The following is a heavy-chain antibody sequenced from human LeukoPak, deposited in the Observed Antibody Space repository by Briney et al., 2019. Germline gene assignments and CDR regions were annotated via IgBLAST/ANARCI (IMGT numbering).Heavy chain of an antibody. CDR3: ARVFGRVAAFDY. J-gene: IGHJ4*02. V-gene: IGHV1-2*02. CDR2: INPYSGGT. D-gene: IGHD6-19*01. CDR1: GYTFTGYY. Sequence: ASAKVSCKTSGYTFTGYYMHWVRQAPGQGLEWMGWINPYSGGTKYAQKFQGRVTMTRDTSISTVYMDLSRLTSDDTAIYYCARVFGRVAAFDYWGQGTLVTVSS.